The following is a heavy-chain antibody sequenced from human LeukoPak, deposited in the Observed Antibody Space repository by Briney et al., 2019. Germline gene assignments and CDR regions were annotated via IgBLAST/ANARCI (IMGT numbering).Heavy chain of an antibody. CDR1: GGSISSSSYY. CDR2: IYYSGST. D-gene: IGHD3-10*01. V-gene: IGHV4-39*01. CDR3: ARGLLVRGESLDY. Sequence: SETLSLTCTVSGGSISSSSYYWGWIRQPPGKGLEWIGSIYYSGSTYYNPSLKSRVTISVDTSKNQFSLKLSSVIAADTAVYYCARGLLVRGESLDYWGQGTLITVSS. J-gene: IGHJ4*02.